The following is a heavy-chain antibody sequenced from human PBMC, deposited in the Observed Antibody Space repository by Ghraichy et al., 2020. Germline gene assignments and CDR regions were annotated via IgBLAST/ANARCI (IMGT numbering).Heavy chain of an antibody. CDR2: ISAYNGNT. CDR3: ARDPYYSSSWRWVDAFDI. CDR1: GYTFTSYG. D-gene: IGHD6-13*01. Sequence: ASVKVSCKASGYTFTSYGISWVRQAPGQGLEWMGWISAYNGNTNYAQKLQGRVTMTTDTSTSTAYMELRSLRSDDTAVYYCARDPYYSSSWRWVDAFDIWGQGTMVTVSS. V-gene: IGHV1-18*01. J-gene: IGHJ3*02.